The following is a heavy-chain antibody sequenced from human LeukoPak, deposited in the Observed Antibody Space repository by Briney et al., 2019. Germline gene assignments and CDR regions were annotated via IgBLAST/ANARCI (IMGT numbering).Heavy chain of an antibody. J-gene: IGHJ3*02. V-gene: IGHV4-39*07. Sequence: KPSETLSLTCTVSGGSMSSNNYHWGWIRQPPGKGLLWIGNIYYSGSTYYNPSLKSRVTISVDTSKNQFSLKLSSVTAADTAVYYCARQVYSDAFDIWGQGTMVTVSS. CDR1: GGSMSSNNYH. D-gene: IGHD2-21*01. CDR3: ARQVYSDAFDI. CDR2: IYYSGST.